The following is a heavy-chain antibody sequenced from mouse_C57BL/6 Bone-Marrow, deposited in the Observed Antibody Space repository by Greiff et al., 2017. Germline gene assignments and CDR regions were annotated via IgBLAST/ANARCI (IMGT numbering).Heavy chain of an antibody. CDR2: IDPENGDT. CDR1: GFNIKDDY. V-gene: IGHV14-4*01. CDR3: TPYYYGSSYGY. J-gene: IGHJ2*01. Sequence: EVQLQQSGAELVRPGASVKLSCTASGFNIKDDYMHWVKQRPEQGLEWIGWIDPENGDTEYASKFQGKATITADTSSNTAYLQLSSLTSEDTAVYYYTPYYYGSSYGYWGQGTTLTVSS. D-gene: IGHD1-1*01.